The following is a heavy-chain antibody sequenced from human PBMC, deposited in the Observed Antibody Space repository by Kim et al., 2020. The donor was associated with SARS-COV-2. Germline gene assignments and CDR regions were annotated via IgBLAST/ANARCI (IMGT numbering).Heavy chain of an antibody. D-gene: IGHD2-15*01. Sequence: RFTISRDNSKNTLYLQMNSLRDEDTAVYYCAKGARYCSGRSCYYYYGMDVWGQGTTVTVSS. J-gene: IGHJ6*02. V-gene: IGHV3-23*01. CDR3: AKGARYCSGRSCYYYYGMDV.